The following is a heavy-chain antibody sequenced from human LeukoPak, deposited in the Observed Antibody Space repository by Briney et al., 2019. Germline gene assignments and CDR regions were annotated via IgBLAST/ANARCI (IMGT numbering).Heavy chain of an antibody. D-gene: IGHD3-9*01. Sequence: PGGSLRLSCAASGFTFSSYAMSWVRQAPGKGLEWVSAISGSGGSTYYADSVKGRFTISRDDPKNTLYLQMNSLRAEDPAIYYCTREEAYFDSLLAYYFDYWGQGTLVTVSS. CDR3: TREEAYFDSLLAYYFDY. V-gene: IGHV3-23*01. CDR1: GFTFSSYA. J-gene: IGHJ4*02. CDR2: ISGSGGST.